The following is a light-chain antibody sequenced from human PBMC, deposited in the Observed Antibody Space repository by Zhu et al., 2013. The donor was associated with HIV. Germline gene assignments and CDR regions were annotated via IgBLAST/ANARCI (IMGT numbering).Light chain of an antibody. V-gene: IGLV2-8*01. Sequence: QSALTQPPSASGSPGQSVTISCTGSSSDVGGYNYVSWYQQHPGKAPKLMIYEVTKRPSGVPDRFSGSKSGNTASLTVSGLQPEDEADYYCCSYAGSNELVFGGGTKLTVL. CDR1: SSDVGGYNY. CDR3: CSYAGSNELV. CDR2: EVT. J-gene: IGLJ2*01.